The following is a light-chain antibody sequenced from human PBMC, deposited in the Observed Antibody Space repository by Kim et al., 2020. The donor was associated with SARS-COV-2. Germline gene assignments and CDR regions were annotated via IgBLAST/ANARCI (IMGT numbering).Light chain of an antibody. CDR1: KVGDKY. CDR3: QAWDSSTQGV. V-gene: IGLV3-1*01. J-gene: IGLJ3*02. Sequence: PGQTASITCSGDKVGDKYACWYQQKPGQSPVLVIYQDSKRPSGIPELFSGYNSGNTATLTISGTQAMDEADYYCQAWDSSTQGVFGGGTQLTVL. CDR2: QDS.